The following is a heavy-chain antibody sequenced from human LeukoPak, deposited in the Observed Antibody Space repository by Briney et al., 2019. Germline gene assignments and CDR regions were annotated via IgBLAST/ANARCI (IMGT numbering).Heavy chain of an antibody. CDR3: AKHGTYYDFWSGQYYFDY. Sequence: GGSLRLSCAASGFTFSSHAMSWVRQAPGKGLEWVSGISGSGDSTNYADSVKGRFTISRDNSRNTLYLQMNSLRAEDTAVYYCAKHGTYYDFWSGQYYFDYWGQGTLVTVSS. CDR1: GFTFSSHA. CDR2: ISGSGDST. V-gene: IGHV3-23*01. J-gene: IGHJ4*02. D-gene: IGHD3-3*01.